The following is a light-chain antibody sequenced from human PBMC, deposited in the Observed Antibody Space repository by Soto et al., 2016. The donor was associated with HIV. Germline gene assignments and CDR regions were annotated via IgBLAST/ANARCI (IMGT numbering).Light chain of an antibody. CDR2: KAS. CDR1: QSISSW. Sequence: DIQMTQSPSTLSASVGDRVTITCRASQSISSWLAWYQQKPGKAPKLLIYKASSLESGVPSRFSGSGSGTEFILTINSLQPEDFATYYCLQYNSHPDTFGPGTKLEIK. J-gene: IGKJ2*01. V-gene: IGKV1-5*03. CDR3: LQYNSHPDT.